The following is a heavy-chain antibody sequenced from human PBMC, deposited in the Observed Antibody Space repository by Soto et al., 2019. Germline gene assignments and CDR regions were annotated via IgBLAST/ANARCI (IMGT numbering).Heavy chain of an antibody. J-gene: IGHJ4*02. D-gene: IGHD6-6*01. CDR3: ARGVRGSSAAFDY. V-gene: IGHV4-31*03. CDR1: GGSISSGGYY. Sequence: SETLSLTCTVSGGSISSGGYYWSWIRQHPGKGLEWIGYIYYSGSTYYNPSLKSRVTISVDTSKNQFSLKLSSVTAADTAVYYCARGVRGSSAAFDYWGQGTLVTVSS. CDR2: IYYSGST.